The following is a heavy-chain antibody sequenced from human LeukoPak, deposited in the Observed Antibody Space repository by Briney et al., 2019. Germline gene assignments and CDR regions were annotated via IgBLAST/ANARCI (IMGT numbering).Heavy chain of an antibody. CDR3: AKDRVQGSWYFDL. D-gene: IGHD3-10*01. V-gene: IGHV3-23*01. J-gene: IGHJ2*01. CDR2: ILGSGGST. CDR1: GFTFSDYY. Sequence: PGGSLRLSCAASGFTFSDYYMTWIRQAPGKGLEWVSGILGSGGSTFFADSLKGRFTVSRDNSKNTLYLHMNSLGADDTAVYYCAKDRVQGSWYFDLWGRGTLVTVSS.